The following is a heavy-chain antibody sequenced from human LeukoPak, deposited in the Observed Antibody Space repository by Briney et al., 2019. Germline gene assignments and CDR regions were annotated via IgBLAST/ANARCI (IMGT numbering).Heavy chain of an antibody. Sequence: ASVKVSCKASGYTFTGYYMHWVRQAPGQGLEWMGWINPNSGGTNYAQKFQGRVTMTRDTSISTAYMELSSLRSEDTAVYYCARGAKLRFLEWLLSGRYYFDYWGQGTLVTVSS. CDR3: ARGAKLRFLEWLLSGRYYFDY. CDR1: GYTFTGYY. V-gene: IGHV1-2*02. J-gene: IGHJ4*02. CDR2: INPNSGGT. D-gene: IGHD3-3*01.